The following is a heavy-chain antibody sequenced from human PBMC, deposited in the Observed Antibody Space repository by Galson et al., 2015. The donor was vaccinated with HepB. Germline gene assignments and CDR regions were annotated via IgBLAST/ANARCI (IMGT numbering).Heavy chain of an antibody. CDR2: IKSDGSFT. V-gene: IGHV3-74*01. J-gene: IGHJ4*01. Sequence: SLRLSCAASGFTFSSYWMHWVRQAPGKGLVWVSHIKSDGSFTNYADSVKGRFTISRDNTKNTLYLQMNSLKAEDTAVYYCAILTGVSGISDYCGHTTLVIVSS. CDR3: AILTGVSGISDY. CDR1: GFTFSSYW. D-gene: IGHD3-9*01.